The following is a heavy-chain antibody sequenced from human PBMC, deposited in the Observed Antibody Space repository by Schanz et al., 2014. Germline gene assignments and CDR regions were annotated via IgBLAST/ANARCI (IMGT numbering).Heavy chain of an antibody. V-gene: IGHV1-46*01. CDR3: ATEAIRQTYNYYGMDV. J-gene: IGHJ6*02. D-gene: IGHD3-3*01. CDR2: INPSGGST. CDR1: TYTFSTYY. Sequence: QVQLVQSGAEVKKPGASVKVSCKASTYTFSTYYIHWVRQAPGQGLEWMGVINPSGGSTKYAQKFRGRVRMTRDTSTSTVYMELSSLRSEDTAVFYCATEAIRQTYNYYGMDVWGQGTTVTVSS.